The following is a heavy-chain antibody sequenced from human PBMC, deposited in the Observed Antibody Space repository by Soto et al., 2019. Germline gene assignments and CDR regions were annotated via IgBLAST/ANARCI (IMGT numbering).Heavy chain of an antibody. J-gene: IGHJ4*02. CDR3: ASGGSSLNFDS. CDR2: ISNDGSNK. Sequence: GGSLRLSCAASGFSFSTYGMHWVRQAPGKGLEWVAFISNDGSNKYYADSVRGRFTISRDNSKNTLYLQMNSLRAEDTAAYYCASGGSSLNFDSWGQGTLVTVSS. D-gene: IGHD6-6*01. V-gene: IGHV3-30*03. CDR1: GFSFSTYG.